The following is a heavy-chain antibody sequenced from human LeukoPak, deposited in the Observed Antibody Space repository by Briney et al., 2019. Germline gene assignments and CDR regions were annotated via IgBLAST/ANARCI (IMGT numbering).Heavy chain of an antibody. CDR2: ISSSSSTI. CDR1: GFTFSSYS. J-gene: IGHJ4*02. Sequence: GGSLRLSCAASGFTFSSYSMNWVRQAPGKGLEWVSYISSSSSTIYYADSVKGRFTISRDNAKNSLYLQMNSLRAEDTAVYYCARDRISSSGNEPFDYWGQGTLVTVSP. V-gene: IGHV3-48*04. CDR3: ARDRISSSGNEPFDY. D-gene: IGHD6-19*01.